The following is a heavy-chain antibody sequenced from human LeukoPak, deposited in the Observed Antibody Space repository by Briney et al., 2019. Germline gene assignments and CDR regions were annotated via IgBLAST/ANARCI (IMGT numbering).Heavy chain of an antibody. CDR3: ARDGGQQLDYYYYYYGMDV. D-gene: IGHD6-13*01. CDR2: ISAYNGNT. CDR1: GYTFTSYG. J-gene: IGHJ6*04. Sequence: ASVKGSCTASGYTFTSYGISWVRQAPGQGLEGMGWISAYNGNTNYAQKLKGRVTMSTDTSTSTAYMELRSLRSDDTAVYYCARDGGQQLDYYYYYYGMDVRGKGTTVTVSS. V-gene: IGHV1-18*04.